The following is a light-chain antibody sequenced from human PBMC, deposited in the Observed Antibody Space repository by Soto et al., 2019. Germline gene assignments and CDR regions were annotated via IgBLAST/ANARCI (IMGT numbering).Light chain of an antibody. V-gene: IGKV3-15*01. CDR1: QSVSSN. CDR2: DAT. Sequence: EIVMTQSPATLSVSPGERATLSCRASQSVSSNLAWYQQKPGQTPRLLIYDATSMATGIPARFSGSVSGTDFTLTISSLQSEDFAVYYCQQYNNWPLTFGGGTNVEIK. J-gene: IGKJ4*01. CDR3: QQYNNWPLT.